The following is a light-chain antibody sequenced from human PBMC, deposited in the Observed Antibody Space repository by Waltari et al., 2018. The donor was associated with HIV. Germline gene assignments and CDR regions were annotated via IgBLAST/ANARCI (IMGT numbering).Light chain of an antibody. CDR3: QEYNSYSAVT. CDR2: KAS. J-gene: IGKJ4*01. V-gene: IGKV1-5*03. CDR1: QSISTW. Sequence: DIQMTQSPSTLSASVGDRVTITCRASQSISTWLAWYQQKPGKAPKLLIYKASSLESGDPSRFSGSGSGTEFTLTISSLQPDDFATYSCQEYNSYSAVTFGGGTKVEMK.